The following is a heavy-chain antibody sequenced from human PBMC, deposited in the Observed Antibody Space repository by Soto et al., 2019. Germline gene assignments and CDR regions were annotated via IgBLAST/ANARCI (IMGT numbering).Heavy chain of an antibody. Sequence: GGSLRLSCAASGFTFNNYWMSWVRQAPGKGLEWVANMKEDGSEKNYVESVKGRFTISRDNAENSLYLQMNSLRAEDTALYHCARDAAEYSSSRDAFDIWGQGTMVTVS. J-gene: IGHJ3*02. CDR1: GFTFNNYW. V-gene: IGHV3-7*03. CDR3: ARDAAEYSSSRDAFDI. D-gene: IGHD6-6*01. CDR2: MKEDGSEK.